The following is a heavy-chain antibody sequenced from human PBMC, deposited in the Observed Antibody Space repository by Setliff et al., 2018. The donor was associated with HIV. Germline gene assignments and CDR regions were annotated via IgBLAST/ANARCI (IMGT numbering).Heavy chain of an antibody. J-gene: IGHJ3*01. D-gene: IGHD2-8*01. CDR3: ARERRLMRYDAFDV. V-gene: IGHV1-46*01. CDR1: GGTFSTYG. Sequence: GASVKVSCKASGGTFSTYGLSWVRQAPGQGLEWMGGIIPTGGSTSYAQRFQGRVIVTRDTSTSTVYMELSSLRSEDSAVYYCARERRLMRYDAFDVWGQGTLVTVSS. CDR2: IIPTGGST.